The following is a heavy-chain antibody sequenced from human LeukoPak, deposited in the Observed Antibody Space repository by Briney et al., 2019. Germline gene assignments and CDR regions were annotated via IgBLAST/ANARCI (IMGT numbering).Heavy chain of an antibody. CDR1: GYTFTSYA. J-gene: IGHJ4*02. Sequence: ASVKVSCKASGYTFTSYAMNWVRQAPGQGLEWMGWINTNTGNPTYAQGFTGRFVFSLDTSVSTAYLQISSLKAEDTAVFYCARGGHRRGSGSLYFDYWGQGTLVTVSS. D-gene: IGHD3-10*01. CDR2: INTNTGNP. V-gene: IGHV7-4-1*02. CDR3: ARGGHRRGSGSLYFDY.